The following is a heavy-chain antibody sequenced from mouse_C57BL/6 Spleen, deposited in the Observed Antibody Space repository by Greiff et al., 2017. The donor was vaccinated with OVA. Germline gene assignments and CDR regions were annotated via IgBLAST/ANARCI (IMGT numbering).Heavy chain of an antibody. CDR1: GYTFTSYW. CDR2: IYPGSGST. V-gene: IGHV1-55*01. J-gene: IGHJ3*01. CDR3: ASPGFAY. Sequence: QVQLKESGAELVKPGASVKMSCKASGYTFTSYWITWVKQRPGQGLEWIGDIYPGSGSTNYNEKFKSKATLTVDTSSSTAYMQLSSLTSEDSAVYYCASPGFAYWGQGTLVTVSA.